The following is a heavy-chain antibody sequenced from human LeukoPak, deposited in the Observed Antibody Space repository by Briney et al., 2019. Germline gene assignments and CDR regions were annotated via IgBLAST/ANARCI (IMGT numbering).Heavy chain of an antibody. CDR3: ARALYPASNDAFDI. J-gene: IGHJ3*02. CDR2: ISSSSSTI. V-gene: IGHV3-48*01. D-gene: IGHD3-16*01. Sequence: GGSLRLSCAASGFTFSSYSMNWVRQAPGKGLEWVSYISSSSSTIYYADSVKGRFTISRDNAKNSLYLQMNSLRAENTAVYYCARALYPASNDAFDIWGQGTMVTVSS. CDR1: GFTFSSYS.